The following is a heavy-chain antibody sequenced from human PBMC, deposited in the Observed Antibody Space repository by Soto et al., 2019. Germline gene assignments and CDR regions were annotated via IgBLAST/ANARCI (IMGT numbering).Heavy chain of an antibody. D-gene: IGHD4-17*01. V-gene: IGHV1-69*13. J-gene: IGHJ4*02. CDR1: GGTFSSYA. CDR3: AREGLGLRRDFDY. CDR2: IIPIFGTA. Sequence: SVKVSCKASGGTFSSYAISWVRQAPGQGLEWMGGIIPIFGTANYAQKFQGRVTITADESTSTAYMELSSLRSEDTAVYYCAREGLGLRRDFDYWGQGTLVTVSS.